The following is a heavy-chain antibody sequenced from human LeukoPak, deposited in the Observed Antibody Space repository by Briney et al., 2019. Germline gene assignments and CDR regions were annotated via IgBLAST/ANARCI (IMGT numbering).Heavy chain of an antibody. CDR3: AKGVGSSWPYYYYYGMDV. CDR2: ISYDGSNK. V-gene: IGHV3-30*18. D-gene: IGHD6-13*01. Sequence: GGSLRLSCAASGFTFSSYGMHWVRQAPGKGLEWVAVISYDGSNKYYADSVKGRFTISRDNSKNTLYLQMNSLRAEDTAVYYCAKGVGSSWPYYYYYGMDVWGQGTTVTVSS. CDR1: GFTFSSYG. J-gene: IGHJ6*02.